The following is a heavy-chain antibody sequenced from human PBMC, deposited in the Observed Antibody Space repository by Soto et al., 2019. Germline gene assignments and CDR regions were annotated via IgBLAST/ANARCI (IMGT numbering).Heavy chain of an antibody. CDR2: ISAHNGHM. CDR3: ARDIQYYDSSGSDY. D-gene: IGHD3-22*01. CDR1: GYSFNRYG. V-gene: IGHV1-18*01. J-gene: IGHJ4*02. Sequence: GASVKVSFKTSGYSFNRYGITWVRQAPGQGLEWMGWISAHNGHMIYAQDFQGRVTMTTDTSTNTAYMEIRSLRSDDTAVYYCARDIQYYDSSGSDYWGQGTQVTAPQ.